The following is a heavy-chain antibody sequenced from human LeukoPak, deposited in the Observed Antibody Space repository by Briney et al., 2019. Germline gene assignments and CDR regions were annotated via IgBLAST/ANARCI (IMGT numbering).Heavy chain of an antibody. J-gene: IGHJ4*02. V-gene: IGHV1-2*06. D-gene: IGHD3-22*01. Sequence: GASVKVSCKASGYTFTGYYMHWVRQAPGQGLEWMGRINPNSGGTNYAQKFQGRVTMTRDTSISTAYMELSRLRSDDTAVYYCARDPRPYYYDSSGYWYYFDYWGPGTLVTVSS. CDR1: GYTFTGYY. CDR3: ARDPRPYYYDSSGYWYYFDY. CDR2: INPNSGGT.